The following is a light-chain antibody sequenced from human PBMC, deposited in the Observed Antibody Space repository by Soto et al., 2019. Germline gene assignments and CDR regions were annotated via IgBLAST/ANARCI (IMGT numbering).Light chain of an antibody. CDR3: QTYVTSLSAWV. CDR2: GDN. CDR1: SSNIGSGYS. J-gene: IGLJ3*02. V-gene: IGLV1-40*01. Sequence: QSVLTQPPSVSGAPGQTVPISCTGSSSNIGSGYSVNWYQQFPGTAPKVLISGDNNRPSGVPDRISVSKSGTSASLAITGLQADDEADYSCQTYVTSLSAWVFGGGTKLTVL.